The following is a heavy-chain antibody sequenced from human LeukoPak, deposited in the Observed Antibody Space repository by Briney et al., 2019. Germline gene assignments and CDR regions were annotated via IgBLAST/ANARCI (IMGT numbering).Heavy chain of an antibody. J-gene: IGHJ4*02. CDR2: IRGKANSYAT. CDR1: GFTFSGSA. D-gene: IGHD3-22*01. Sequence: GGSLRLSCAASGFTFSGSAMHWVRQASGKGLEWVGRIRGKANSYATAYAASVKGRFTISRDDSKNTAYLQMNSLKTEDTAVYYCTTGIVVVSVDSGYWGQGTLVTVSS. V-gene: IGHV3-73*01. CDR3: TTGIVVVSVDSGY.